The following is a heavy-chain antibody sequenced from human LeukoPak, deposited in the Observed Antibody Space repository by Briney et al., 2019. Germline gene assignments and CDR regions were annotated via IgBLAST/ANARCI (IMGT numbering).Heavy chain of an antibody. CDR2: IYSGGNT. Sequence: PGGSLRLSCAASGFTVSSNYMSWVRQAPGKGLEWVSVIYSGGNTYYADSVKGRFTISRDNSKNSLYLQMNSLRAEDTAVYYCARGGGSSWYRDFDYWGQGTLVTVSS. J-gene: IGHJ4*02. D-gene: IGHD6-13*01. V-gene: IGHV3-53*01. CDR3: ARGGGSSWYRDFDY. CDR1: GFTVSSNY.